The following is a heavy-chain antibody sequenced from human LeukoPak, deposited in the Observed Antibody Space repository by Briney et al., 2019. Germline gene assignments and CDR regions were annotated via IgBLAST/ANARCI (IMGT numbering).Heavy chain of an antibody. CDR2: IIPILGIA. J-gene: IGHJ4*02. V-gene: IGHV1-69*04. CDR3: ALGRGIKLRFLEWLGGVY. CDR1: GGTFSSYA. D-gene: IGHD3-3*01. Sequence: SVKVSCKASGGTFSSYAISWVRQAPGQGLEWMGRIIPILGIANYAQKFQGRVTITADKSTSTAYMELSSLRSEDTAVYYCALGRGIKLRFLEWLGGVYWGQGTLVTVSS.